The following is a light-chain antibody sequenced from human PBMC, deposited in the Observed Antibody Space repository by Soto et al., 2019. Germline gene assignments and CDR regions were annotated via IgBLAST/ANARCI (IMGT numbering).Light chain of an antibody. CDR3: QQYHTYST. J-gene: IGKJ1*01. V-gene: IGKV1-5*01. CDR1: QSISSW. CDR2: DAS. Sequence: DIQMTQSTSTLSASVGDRVTITCRASQSISSWLAWYQQKPGKAPKVLIYDASSLESGVPSRFSGSGSGTEFTLTISSLQPDDFPAYYCQQYHTYSTFGQGTKVEIK.